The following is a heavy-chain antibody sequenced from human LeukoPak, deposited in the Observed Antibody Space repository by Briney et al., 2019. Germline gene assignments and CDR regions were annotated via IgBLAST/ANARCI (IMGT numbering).Heavy chain of an antibody. Sequence: GGSLRLSCAASGFTVSSNYMSWVRQAPGKGLEWVSVIYSGGSTYYADSVKGRFTISRDNSKNTLYLQMNSLRAEDTAVYYCARDRGSSSWYHHYYYGMDVWGQGTTVTVSS. J-gene: IGHJ6*02. CDR3: ARDRGSSSWYHHYYYGMDV. CDR2: IYSGGST. CDR1: GFTVSSNY. D-gene: IGHD6-13*01. V-gene: IGHV3-66*01.